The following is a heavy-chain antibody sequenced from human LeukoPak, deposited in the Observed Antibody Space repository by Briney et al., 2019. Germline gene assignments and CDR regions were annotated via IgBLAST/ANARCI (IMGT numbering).Heavy chain of an antibody. J-gene: IGHJ6*03. Sequence: GASVKVSCKVSGYTLTELSMHWVRQAPGKGLEWMGGFDPEDGETIYAQKFQGRVTMTEDTSTDTAYMELSSLRSEDTAVYYCATASGYDYDYYYMDVWGKGTTGTVSS. V-gene: IGHV1-24*01. CDR2: FDPEDGET. D-gene: IGHD5-12*01. CDR3: ATASGYDYDYYYMDV. CDR1: GYTLTELS.